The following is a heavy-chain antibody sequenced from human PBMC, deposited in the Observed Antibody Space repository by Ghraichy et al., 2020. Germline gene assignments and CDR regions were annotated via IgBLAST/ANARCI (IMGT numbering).Heavy chain of an antibody. D-gene: IGHD1-7*01. Sequence: TLSLTCTVSGGSITNYCWTWIRQSAGKGLEWIGRIHSSGSTRYNPSLESRVTMSVDTSKNQFSLKLTSVTAADTAIYYCARGLDSRVDWNFFDHWGQGTLVTVSS. CDR3: ARGLDSRVDWNFFDH. CDR2: IHSSGST. J-gene: IGHJ5*02. V-gene: IGHV4-4*07. CDR1: GGSITNYC.